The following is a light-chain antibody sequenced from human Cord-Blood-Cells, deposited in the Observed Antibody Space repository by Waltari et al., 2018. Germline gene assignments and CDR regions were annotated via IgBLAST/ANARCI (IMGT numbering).Light chain of an antibody. Sequence: DIVMTQSPDSLAVSLGERATINCKSSPSVLYSSNNKNYLAWYQQKPGQPPKLLIYWASTRESGVPDRFSGSGSGTDFTLTISSLQAEDVAVYYCRQYYSTLITFGQGTRLEIK. CDR2: WAS. V-gene: IGKV4-1*01. CDR3: RQYYSTLIT. J-gene: IGKJ5*01. CDR1: PSVLYSSNNKNY.